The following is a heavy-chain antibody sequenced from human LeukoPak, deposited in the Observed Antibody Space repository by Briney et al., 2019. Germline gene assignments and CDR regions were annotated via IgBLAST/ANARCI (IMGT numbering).Heavy chain of an antibody. Sequence: PGGSLRLSCTASGFTFSSYWIHWVRQAPGKGLVWVSRIKTDGSSTTYADSVKGRFTISRDNAKNTLYLQMNSLRAEDTAVYWCAISRYNWNGGFDIWGQGTKVTVSS. CDR1: GFTFSSYW. CDR3: AISRYNWNGGFDI. D-gene: IGHD1-20*01. V-gene: IGHV3-74*01. CDR2: IKTDGSST. J-gene: IGHJ3*02.